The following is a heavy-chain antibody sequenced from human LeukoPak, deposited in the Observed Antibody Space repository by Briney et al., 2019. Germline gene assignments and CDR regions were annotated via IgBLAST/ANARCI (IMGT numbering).Heavy chain of an antibody. CDR3: ARDGGDGYNDLDY. Sequence: TGGSLRLSCAASGFTFSSYAIHWVRQAPGKGLEGVAVVSNDGTEKYYADSAKGRFTISRDNSKNTLYLQMNSLRTEDTAVYYCARDGGDGYNDLDYWGQGTLVTVSS. V-gene: IGHV3-30-3*01. CDR1: GFTFSSYA. J-gene: IGHJ4*02. D-gene: IGHD5-24*01. CDR2: VSNDGTEK.